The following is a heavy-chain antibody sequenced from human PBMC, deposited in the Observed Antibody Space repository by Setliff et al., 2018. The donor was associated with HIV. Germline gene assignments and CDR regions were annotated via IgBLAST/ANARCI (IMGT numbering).Heavy chain of an antibody. J-gene: IGHJ4*02. CDR1: GVSFGSSDYY. V-gene: IGHV4-39*01. Sequence: PSETLSLTCTVSGVSFGSSDYYRAWIRQPPGKGLEWIGSFYYSGSTYYNPSLKSRATISVDTSKNQFSLKLSSVTAADTAVYYCIIAYSSGWLAPMGFDSWGQGTLVTVSS. D-gene: IGHD6-19*01. CDR2: FYYSGST. CDR3: IIAYSSGWLAPMGFDS.